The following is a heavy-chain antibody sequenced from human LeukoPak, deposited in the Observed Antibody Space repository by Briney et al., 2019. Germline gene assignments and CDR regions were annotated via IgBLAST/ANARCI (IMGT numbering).Heavy chain of an antibody. V-gene: IGHV3-23*01. J-gene: IGHJ4*02. D-gene: IGHD5-12*01. CDR3: ATASGYARFDY. CDR1: GFTFSSYA. Sequence: GGSLRLSCAASGFTFSSYAMNWVRQAPGKGLEWVSIVSGDNTYYADSVKGRFTISRANSRNTLYLQMNSLRAEDTAVYYCATASGYARFDYWGQGTLVTVSS. CDR2: VSGDNT.